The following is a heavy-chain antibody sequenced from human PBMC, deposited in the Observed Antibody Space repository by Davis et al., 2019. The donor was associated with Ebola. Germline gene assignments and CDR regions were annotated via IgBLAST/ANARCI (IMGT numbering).Heavy chain of an antibody. Sequence: ASVKVSCKASGGTFSSYAISWVRQAPGQGLEWMGWISAYNGNTNYAQKLQGRVTMTTDTSTSTAYMELSSLRSEDTAVYYCARDVGAAAGGDGDDYWGQGTLVTVSS. CDR2: ISAYNGNT. D-gene: IGHD6-13*01. CDR1: GGTFSSYA. CDR3: ARDVGAAAGGDGDDY. J-gene: IGHJ4*02. V-gene: IGHV1-18*01.